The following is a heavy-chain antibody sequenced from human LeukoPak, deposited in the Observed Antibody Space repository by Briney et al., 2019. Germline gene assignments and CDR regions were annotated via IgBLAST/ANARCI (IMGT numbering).Heavy chain of an antibody. CDR2: ISSSSSTI. CDR1: GFTFSSYS. Sequence: GGSLRLSCAASGFTFSSYSMNWVRQAPGKGLEWVSYISSSSSTIYYADSVKGRFTISRDNAKNSLYLQMNSLRAEDTAVYYCARDLEPDGITPPKNWFDPWGQGTLVTVSS. D-gene: IGHD1-14*01. V-gene: IGHV3-48*04. J-gene: IGHJ5*02. CDR3: ARDLEPDGITPPKNWFDP.